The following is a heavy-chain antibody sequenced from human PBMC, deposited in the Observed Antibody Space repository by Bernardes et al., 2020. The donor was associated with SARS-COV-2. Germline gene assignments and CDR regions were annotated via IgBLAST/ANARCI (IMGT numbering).Heavy chain of an antibody. D-gene: IGHD6-19*01. CDR3: AGESIAVAGTCSDY. J-gene: IGHJ4*02. CDR1: GGSFSGYY. V-gene: IGHV4-34*01. CDR2: INHSGST. Sequence: TLSLTCAVYGGSFSGYYWSWIRQPPGKGLEWIGEINHSGSTNYNPSLKSRVTISVDTSKNQFSLKLSSVTAADTAVYYCAGESIAVAGTCSDYWGQGTLVTVSS.